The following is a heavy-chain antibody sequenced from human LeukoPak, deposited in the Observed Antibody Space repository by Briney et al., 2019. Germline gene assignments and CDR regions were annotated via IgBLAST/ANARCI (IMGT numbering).Heavy chain of an antibody. D-gene: IGHD3-10*01. V-gene: IGHV3-30*02. CDR3: ASVLWFGGIFFDY. CDR1: GFTFSSYG. CDR2: IRYDGSNK. Sequence: GGSLRLSCAASGFTFSSYGMHWVRQAPGKGLEWVAFIRYDGSNKYYADSVKGRFTISRDNAKNSLYLQMNSLRAEDTAVYYCASVLWFGGIFFDYWGQGTLVTVSS. J-gene: IGHJ4*02.